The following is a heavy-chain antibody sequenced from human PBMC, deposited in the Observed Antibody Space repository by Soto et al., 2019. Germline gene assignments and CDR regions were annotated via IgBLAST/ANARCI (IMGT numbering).Heavy chain of an antibody. CDR1: GVTFSSYS. CDR3: ARARRAVATFWAFDI. J-gene: IGHJ3*02. Sequence: GGSLRLSCAASGVTFSSYSMNWVRQAPGKGLEWVSSISSSSSYIYYADSVKGRFTISRDNAKNSLYLQMNSLRAEDTAVYYCARARRAVATFWAFDIWGQGTMVTVSS. D-gene: IGHD6-19*01. V-gene: IGHV3-21*01. CDR2: ISSSSSYI.